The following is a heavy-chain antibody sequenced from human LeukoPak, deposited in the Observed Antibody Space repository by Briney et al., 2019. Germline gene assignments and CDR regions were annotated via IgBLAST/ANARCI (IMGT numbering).Heavy chain of an antibody. J-gene: IGHJ3*02. D-gene: IGHD3-3*01. CDR2: IYHSGST. V-gene: IGHV4-38-2*02. CDR1: GYSISSGYY. Sequence: KPSETLSLTCTVSGYSISSGYYWGWIRQPPGKGLEWIGSIYHSGSTYYNPSLKSRVTISVDTSKNQFSLKLSSVTAADTAVYYCARSSTIFGVVNAFDIWGQGTTVTVSS. CDR3: ARSSTIFGVVNAFDI.